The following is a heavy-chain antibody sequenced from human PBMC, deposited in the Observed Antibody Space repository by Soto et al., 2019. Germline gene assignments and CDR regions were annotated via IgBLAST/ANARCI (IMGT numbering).Heavy chain of an antibody. V-gene: IGHV1-69*01. Sequence: QVQLVQSGAEVKKPGSSVKVSCKASGGTFSSYAISWVRQAPGQGLEWMGGIIPIFGTANYAQKFQGRVTITADDSTSTAYMELSSLRSEDTAVYYCAREALRYDSSGYYSRADDYWGQGTLVTVSS. D-gene: IGHD3-22*01. CDR2: IIPIFGTA. CDR1: GGTFSSYA. CDR3: AREALRYDSSGYYSRADDY. J-gene: IGHJ4*02.